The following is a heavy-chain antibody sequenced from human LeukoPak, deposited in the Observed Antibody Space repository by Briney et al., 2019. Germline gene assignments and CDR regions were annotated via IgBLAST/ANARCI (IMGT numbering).Heavy chain of an antibody. CDR1: GFTFSSYA. Sequence: PGGSLRPACAASGFTFSSYAMSWVRQAPGKGLEWVSAISGSGGSTYYADSVKGRFTISRDNSKNTLYLQMNSLRAEDTAVYYCAKDPKDYYYMDVWGKGTTVTVSS. CDR2: ISGSGGST. CDR3: AKDPKDYYYMDV. V-gene: IGHV3-23*01. J-gene: IGHJ6*03.